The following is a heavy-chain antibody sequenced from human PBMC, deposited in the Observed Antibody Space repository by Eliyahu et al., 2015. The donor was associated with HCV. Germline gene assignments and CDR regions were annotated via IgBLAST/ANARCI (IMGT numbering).Heavy chain of an antibody. CDR2: VSYNGDA. D-gene: IGHD3-16*01. CDR3: ATDSNYLWGGS. J-gene: IGHJ5*02. CDR1: GGSITANLDH. Sequence: QLQLHQSGPGLVQPSXTLSLXCSVSGGSITANLDHWAWVRQPPGKGLEWIGSVSYNGDAYYSPSLQSRVTILVDTSRHQFSLKLTSVTAADTAVYYCATDSNYLWGGSWGQGTLVTVSS. V-gene: IGHV4-39*07.